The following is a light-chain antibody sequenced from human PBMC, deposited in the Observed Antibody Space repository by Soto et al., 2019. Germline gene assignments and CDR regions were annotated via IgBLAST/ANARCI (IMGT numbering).Light chain of an antibody. Sequence: DIPMTQSPSTLSASVGDRVTITCRASQSISNWLAWYQQKPGKAPRLLIYKASNLESGFPSRFSGSGSGTEFTLTIGSLQPDDFATYYCQQYNSYPRTFGQGTKVEIK. CDR2: KAS. J-gene: IGKJ1*01. CDR3: QQYNSYPRT. V-gene: IGKV1-5*03. CDR1: QSISNW.